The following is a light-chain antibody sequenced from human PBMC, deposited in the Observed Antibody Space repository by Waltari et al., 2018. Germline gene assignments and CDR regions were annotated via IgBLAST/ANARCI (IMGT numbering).Light chain of an antibody. J-gene: IGKJ2*01. CDR3: QQYYTAPYT. CDR2: GAS. Sequence: DIQMTQSPSSLSASVGDRVTITCRASQSISSYLNWYQQKPGKAPKLLIYGASSLRGGAPSRFSGSRSGTDFTLTISSLQAEDVAVYYCQQYYTAPYTFGQGTKVEIK. CDR1: QSISSY. V-gene: IGKV1-39*01.